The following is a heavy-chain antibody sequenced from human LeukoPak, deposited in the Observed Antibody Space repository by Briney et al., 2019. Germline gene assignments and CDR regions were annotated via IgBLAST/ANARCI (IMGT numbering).Heavy chain of an antibody. CDR3: AIRYGDWLDH. D-gene: IGHD4/OR15-4a*01. Sequence: GGSLRLSCAASGFTFTNYNMNWVRQAPGKGLEWISYISGGSGTIYYADSVRGRFTVSRDNAKDSLWLQMNNLRVEDTAVYYCAIRYGDWLDHWGPGTLVTVSS. V-gene: IGHV3-48*01. J-gene: IGHJ5*02. CDR1: GFTFTNYN. CDR2: ISGGSGTI.